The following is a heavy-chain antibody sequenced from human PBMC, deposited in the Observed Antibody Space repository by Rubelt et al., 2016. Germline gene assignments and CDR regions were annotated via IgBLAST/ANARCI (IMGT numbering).Heavy chain of an antibody. CDR3: ARVFSGPSVGWLDP. J-gene: IGHJ5*02. D-gene: IGHD2-8*02. CDR1: GGTFRSYA. Sequence: QVQLVQSGAEVKKPGSSVMVSCKASGGTFRSYAISWVRQAPGQGLEWMGGIIPIFGTATYAQKFQGRVTIIADESTSTSYMELSSLRSDDTAVYYCARVFSGPSVGWLDPWGQGTLVTVSS. CDR2: IIPIFGTA. V-gene: IGHV1-69*01.